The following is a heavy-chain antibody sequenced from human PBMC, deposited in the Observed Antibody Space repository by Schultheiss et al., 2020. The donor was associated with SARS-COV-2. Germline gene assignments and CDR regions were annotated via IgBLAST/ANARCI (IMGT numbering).Heavy chain of an antibody. CDR3: ARVSEGIAVAGSGWFDP. Sequence: GGSLRLSCAASGFTFSDYYMSWVRQAPGKGLEWVSVIYSGGSTYYADSVKGRFTISRDNSKNTLYLQMNSLRAEDTAVYYCARVSEGIAVAGSGWFDPWGQGTLVTVSS. CDR1: GFTFSDYY. J-gene: IGHJ5*02. D-gene: IGHD6-19*01. V-gene: IGHV3-66*01. CDR2: IYSGGST.